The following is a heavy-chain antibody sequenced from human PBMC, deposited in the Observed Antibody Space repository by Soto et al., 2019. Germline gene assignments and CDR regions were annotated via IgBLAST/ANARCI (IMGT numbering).Heavy chain of an antibody. CDR1: GFTVSSNY. CDR2: IYSGGST. CDR3: ARYSENYYDSSGYPTPEDYGMDV. V-gene: IGHV3-53*04. Sequence: GGSLRLSCAASGFTVSSNYMSWVRQAPGKGLEWVSVIYSGGSTYYADSVKGRFTISRHNSKNTLYLQMNSLRAEDTAVYYCARYSENYYDSSGYPTPEDYGMDVWGQGTTVTVSS. D-gene: IGHD3-22*01. J-gene: IGHJ6*02.